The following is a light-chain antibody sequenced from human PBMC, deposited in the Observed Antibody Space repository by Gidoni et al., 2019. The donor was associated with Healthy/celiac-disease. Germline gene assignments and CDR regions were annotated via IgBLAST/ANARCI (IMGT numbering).Light chain of an antibody. CDR1: QSVRSY. V-gene: IGKV3-11*01. J-gene: IGKJ1*01. Sequence: EIVLTQSPATLSLSPGERATLSCRASQSVRSYLAWYQQKPGQAPRLLIYDASNSATGIPARFSGSGSGTDFTLTISRLEPEDFAVYYCQQRSNWPPSWTFGQGTKVEIK. CDR3: QQRSNWPPSWT. CDR2: DAS.